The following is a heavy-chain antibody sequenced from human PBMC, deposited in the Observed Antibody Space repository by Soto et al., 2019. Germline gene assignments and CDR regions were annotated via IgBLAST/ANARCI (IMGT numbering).Heavy chain of an antibody. Sequence: QVQLQESGPGLVKPSETLSLTCTVSGGSISSYYWSWIRQPPGKGLEWIGNIYYSGSTNSNPSLKSRVTISVDTSKNQFSLKLSSVTAADTAVYYCARQWGTDAFDIWGQGTMVTVSS. CDR1: GGSISSYY. CDR3: ARQWGTDAFDI. J-gene: IGHJ3*02. D-gene: IGHD1-1*01. V-gene: IGHV4-59*08. CDR2: IYYSGST.